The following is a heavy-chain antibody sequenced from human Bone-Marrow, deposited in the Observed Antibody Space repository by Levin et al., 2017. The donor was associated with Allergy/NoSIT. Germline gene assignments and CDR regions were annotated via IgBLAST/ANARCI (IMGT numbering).Heavy chain of an antibody. CDR2: INPNSGGT. Sequence: GESLKISCKASGYTFTGYYMHWVRQAPGQGLEWMGWINPNSGGTNYAQKFQGRVTMTRDTSISTAYMELSRLRSDDTAVYYCARSLGYCSSTSCSRTVNGMDVWGQGTTVTVSS. CDR3: ARSLGYCSSTSCSRTVNGMDV. J-gene: IGHJ6*02. V-gene: IGHV1-2*02. D-gene: IGHD2-2*01. CDR1: GYTFTGYY.